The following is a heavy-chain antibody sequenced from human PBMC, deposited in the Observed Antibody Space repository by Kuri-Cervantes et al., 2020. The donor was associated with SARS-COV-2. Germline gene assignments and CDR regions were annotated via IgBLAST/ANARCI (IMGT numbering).Heavy chain of an antibody. Sequence: GGSLRLSCAASGFTFNSYEMNWVRQAPGKGLEWLSYISGSGNTIYYADSVKGRFTISRDNAKNSLYLQMSSLRADDTAIYYCATSPGVYDYWGQGTLVTVSS. J-gene: IGHJ4*02. CDR1: GFTFNSYE. CDR2: ISGSGNTI. CDR3: ATSPGVYDY. D-gene: IGHD6-13*01. V-gene: IGHV3-48*03.